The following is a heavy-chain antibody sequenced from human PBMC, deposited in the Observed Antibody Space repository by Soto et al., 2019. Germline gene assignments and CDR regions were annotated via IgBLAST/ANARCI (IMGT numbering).Heavy chain of an antibody. J-gene: IGHJ3*01. CDR3: ARDDNLQGNAFDV. CDR2: IWNAGNNK. D-gene: IGHD3-10*01. V-gene: IGHV3-33*01. Sequence: QVQLVESGGGVVQPERSLRLSCAASGFSVRTSGMHWVRQAPGKGLEWVALIWNAGNNKIYADSVKGRLTTSNDNSQNTIYLQMDSLRGEDTALYYCARDDNLQGNAFDVWGQGTMVTVSS. CDR1: GFSVRTSG.